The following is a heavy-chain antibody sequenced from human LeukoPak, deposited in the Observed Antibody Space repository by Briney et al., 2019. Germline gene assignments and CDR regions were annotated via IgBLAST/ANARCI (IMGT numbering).Heavy chain of an antibody. V-gene: IGHV2-70*01. Sequence: SGPALLKPTQTLTLTCTFSGFSLSTNGMCVSWIRQPPGKALEWLALIDWDDDKYYSTSLKTRLTISKDTSKNQVVLTMTSMDPVDTATYYCALMGVGATSGAFDIWGQGTMVTVSS. CDR2: IDWDDDK. D-gene: IGHD1-26*01. J-gene: IGHJ3*02. CDR1: GFSLSTNGMC. CDR3: ALMGVGATSGAFDI.